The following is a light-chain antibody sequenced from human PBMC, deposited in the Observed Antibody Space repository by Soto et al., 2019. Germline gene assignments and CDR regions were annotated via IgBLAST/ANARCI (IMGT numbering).Light chain of an antibody. Sequence: QSVLTQPASVSGSPGQSITISCTGTSSDVDGYNYVSWYQQHPGKAHKLMIYDVSNRPSGVSNRFSGSKSGNTASLTISVLQAEDEADYYCSSYTSSSPYVFGTGTKVTVL. V-gene: IGLV2-14*01. CDR1: SSDVDGYNY. J-gene: IGLJ1*01. CDR2: DVS. CDR3: SSYTSSSPYV.